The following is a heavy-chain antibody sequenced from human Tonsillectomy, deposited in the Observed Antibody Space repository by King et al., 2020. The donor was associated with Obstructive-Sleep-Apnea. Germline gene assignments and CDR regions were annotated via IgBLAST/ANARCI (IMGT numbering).Heavy chain of an antibody. Sequence: VQLVESGGGLVQPGGSLRLSCAASGFTFSSYSMNWVRQAPGKGLEWVSYISSSSSTIYYADSVKGRFTISRDNAKNSLYLQMNSLRAEDTAVYYCARPIYGGSGYYSFAEYFQHWGQGTLVTVSS. CDR2: ISSSSSTI. J-gene: IGHJ1*01. V-gene: IGHV3-48*04. D-gene: IGHD3-22*01. CDR1: GFTFSSYS. CDR3: ARPIYGGSGYYSFAEYFQH.